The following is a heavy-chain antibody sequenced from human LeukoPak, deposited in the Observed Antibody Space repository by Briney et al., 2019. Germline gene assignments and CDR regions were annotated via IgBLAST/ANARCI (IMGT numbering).Heavy chain of an antibody. Sequence: GRSLRLSCAASGFTFDDYAMHWVRQAPGKGLEWVSGISWNSGSIVYADSVKGRFTISRDNAKNSLYLQMNSLRGEDMALYYCAKAGIAAAGTEGDWFDHWGQGTLVTVSS. J-gene: IGHJ5*02. V-gene: IGHV3-9*03. CDR2: ISWNSGSI. CDR1: GFTFDDYA. D-gene: IGHD6-13*01. CDR3: AKAGIAAAGTEGDWFDH.